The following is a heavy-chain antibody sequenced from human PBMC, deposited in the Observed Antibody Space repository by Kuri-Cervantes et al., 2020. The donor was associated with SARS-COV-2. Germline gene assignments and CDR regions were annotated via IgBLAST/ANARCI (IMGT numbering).Heavy chain of an antibody. CDR1: GFTFSDYY. CDR2: ISSSSTI. D-gene: IGHD3-3*01. CDR3: ARRLEYDFWSGPLDAFDI. V-gene: IGHV3-69-1*02. Sequence: GESLKISCAASGFTFSDYYMNWVRQAPGKGLEWVSSISSSSTIYYADSVKGRFTISRDNAKNSLYLQMNSLRAEDTAVYYCARRLEYDFWSGPLDAFDIWGQGTMVTVSS. J-gene: IGHJ3*02.